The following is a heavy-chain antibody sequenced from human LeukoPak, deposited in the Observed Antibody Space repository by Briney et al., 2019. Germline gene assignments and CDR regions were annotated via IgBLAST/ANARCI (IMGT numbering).Heavy chain of an antibody. Sequence: GGSLRLSCAASGFTVSNNYMSWVRQAPGKGLEWVAVISYDGSNKYYADSVKGRFTISRDNSKNTLYLQMSSLRAEDTAVYYCASPAVAGPGGVYYFDYWGQGTLVTVSS. CDR1: GFTVSNNY. CDR2: ISYDGSNK. CDR3: ASPAVAGPGGVYYFDY. V-gene: IGHV3-30-3*01. D-gene: IGHD6-19*01. J-gene: IGHJ4*02.